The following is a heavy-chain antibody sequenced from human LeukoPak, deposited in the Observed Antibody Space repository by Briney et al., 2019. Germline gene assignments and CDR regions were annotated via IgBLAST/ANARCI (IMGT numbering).Heavy chain of an antibody. D-gene: IGHD3-22*01. CDR3: ARVRQPEWLLLQGGYYYYYMDV. CDR1: GFTFSSYW. J-gene: IGHJ6*03. Sequence: GGSLRLSCAASGFTFSSYWMHWVRQAPGKGLVWVSRINSDGSSTSYADSVKGRFTISRDNAKNTLYLRMNSLRAEDTAVYYCARVRQPEWLLLQGGYYYYYMDVWGKGTTVTISS. CDR2: INSDGSST. V-gene: IGHV3-74*01.